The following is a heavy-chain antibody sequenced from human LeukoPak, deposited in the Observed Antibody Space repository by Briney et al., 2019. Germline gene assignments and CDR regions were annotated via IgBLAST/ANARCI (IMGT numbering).Heavy chain of an antibody. V-gene: IGHV1-69*13. CDR2: IIPIFGTA. CDR3: ARAYFVAYGGTRHNAFDI. D-gene: IGHD3-10*02. Sequence: ASVKVSCKASGGTFSSYAISWVRQAPGQGLEWMGGIIPIFGTANYAQKFQGRVTITADESTSTAYMELSSLRSEETAVYYCARAYFVAYGGTRHNAFDIWGQGTMVTVSS. J-gene: IGHJ3*02. CDR1: GGTFSSYA.